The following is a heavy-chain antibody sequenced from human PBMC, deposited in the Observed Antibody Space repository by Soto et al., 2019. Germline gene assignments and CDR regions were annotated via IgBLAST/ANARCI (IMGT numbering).Heavy chain of an antibody. V-gene: IGHV3-74*01. CDR1: GFTLSGRS. D-gene: IGHD3-10*01. CDR2: IDTAGTDS. CDR3: ARGWFGPDV. Sequence: EVQLVESGGGLVQPGGSLRLSCAASGFTLSGRSMHWVRQAPGKGLVWVSGIDTAGTDSTYADSVKGRFTSSRDNAKNMLYLQMNSLRVEDTAVYYCARGWFGPDVGGKGTTVTVSS. J-gene: IGHJ6*04.